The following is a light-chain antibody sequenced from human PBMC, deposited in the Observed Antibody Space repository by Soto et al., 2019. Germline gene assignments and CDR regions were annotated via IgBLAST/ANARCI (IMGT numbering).Light chain of an antibody. J-gene: IGLJ1*01. CDR3: SSYTSSSTPYV. CDR1: SSDVGGYNY. CDR2: DVS. V-gene: IGLV2-14*01. Sequence: QFALTQPASVSGSPGQSITISCTGTSSDVGGYNYVSWYQQHPGKAPKLMIYDVSNRPSGVSNRFSGSKSGNTASLTISGLQAEDEADYYCSSYTSSSTPYVFGTGTKVPVL.